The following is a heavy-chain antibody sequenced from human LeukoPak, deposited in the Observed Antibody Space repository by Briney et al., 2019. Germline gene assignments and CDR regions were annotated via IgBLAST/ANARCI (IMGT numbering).Heavy chain of an antibody. D-gene: IGHD3-10*01. Sequence: ASVKVSCKASGYTLTGYYIHWVRQAPGQGLEWMGGIIPIFGTANYAQKFQGRVTITTDESTSTAYMELSSLRSEDTAVYYCARVPSMVRGVYYFDYWGQGTLVTVSS. CDR1: GYTLTGYY. J-gene: IGHJ4*02. V-gene: IGHV1-69*05. CDR3: ARVPSMVRGVYYFDY. CDR2: IIPIFGTA.